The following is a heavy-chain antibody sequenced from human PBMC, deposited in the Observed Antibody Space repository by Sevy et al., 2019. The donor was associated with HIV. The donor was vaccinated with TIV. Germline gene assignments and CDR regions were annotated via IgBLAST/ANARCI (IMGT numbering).Heavy chain of an antibody. CDR2: IWYDGSNK. CDR1: GFTFSSYG. J-gene: IGHJ5*02. V-gene: IGHV3-33*01. D-gene: IGHD3-10*01. CDR3: ARDQRFGELPTNWFDP. Sequence: GESLKISCAASGFTFSSYGMHWVRQAPGKGLEWVAVIWYDGSNKYYADSVKGRFTISRDNSKNTLYLQMNSLRAEDTAVYYCARDQRFGELPTNWFDPWGQGTLVTVSS.